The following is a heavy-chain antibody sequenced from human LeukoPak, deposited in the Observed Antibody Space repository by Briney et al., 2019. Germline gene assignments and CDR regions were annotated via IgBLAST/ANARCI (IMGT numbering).Heavy chain of an antibody. CDR1: GFTFSSYA. D-gene: IGHD3-22*01. V-gene: IGHV3-23*01. CDR3: AKDRSYYYDSSGHRGAFDI. Sequence: AGGSLRLSCAASGFTFSSYAVSWVHQAPGKGLEWVSATSGSGGSTYYADSVEGRFTISRDNSKNTLYLQMNSLRAEDTAVYYCAKDRSYYYDSSGHRGAFDIWGQGTMVTVSS. J-gene: IGHJ3*02. CDR2: TSGSGGST.